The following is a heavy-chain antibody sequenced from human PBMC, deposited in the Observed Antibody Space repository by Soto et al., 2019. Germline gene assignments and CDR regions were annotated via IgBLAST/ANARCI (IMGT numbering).Heavy chain of an antibody. CDR2: FDPEDGET. CDR1: GYTLTELS. CDR3: AATPLRYFDAALDY. Sequence: ASVKVSCKVSGYTLTELSRHWVRQAPGKGLEWMGGFDPEDGETIYAQKFQGRVTMTEDTSTDTAYMELSSLRSEDTAVYYCAATPLRYFDAALDYWGQGTLVTVSS. D-gene: IGHD3-9*01. V-gene: IGHV1-24*01. J-gene: IGHJ4*02.